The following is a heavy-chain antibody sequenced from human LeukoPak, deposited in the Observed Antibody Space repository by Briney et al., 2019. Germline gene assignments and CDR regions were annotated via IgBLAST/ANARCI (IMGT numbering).Heavy chain of an antibody. Sequence: GGSLRLSCAASGFTFNSYSMNWVRQAPGKGLEWVSSISSSSSSIYYADSVKGRFTISRDNAKNSLYPQMNSLRAEDTAVYYCARASGDIVETATMGSCWGQGTLVTVSS. J-gene: IGHJ4*02. CDR3: ARASGDIVETATMGSC. CDR2: ISSSSSSI. V-gene: IGHV3-21*01. D-gene: IGHD5-18*01. CDR1: GFTFNSYS.